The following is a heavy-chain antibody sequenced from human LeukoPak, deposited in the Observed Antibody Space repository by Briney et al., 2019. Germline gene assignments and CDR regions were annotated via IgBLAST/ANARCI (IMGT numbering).Heavy chain of an antibody. J-gene: IGHJ1*01. CDR3: ARESYDSSGPEYFQH. D-gene: IGHD3-22*01. CDR1: GYTFTSYD. CDR2: MNPNSGNT. V-gene: IGHV1-8*03. Sequence: ASVKVSCKASGYTFTSYDINWVRQATGQGLEWMGWMNPNSGNTGYAQKFQGRVTITRNTSITTAYMELSSLRSEDTAVYYCARESYDSSGPEYFQHWGQGTLVTVPS.